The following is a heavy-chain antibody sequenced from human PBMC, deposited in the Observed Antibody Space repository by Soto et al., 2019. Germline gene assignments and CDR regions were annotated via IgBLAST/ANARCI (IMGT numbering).Heavy chain of an antibody. CDR2: IIPIFCTA. CDR3: ARDGGRHSGGIDY. J-gene: IGHJ4*02. V-gene: IGHV1-69*01. CDR1: GGTFSSYS. D-gene: IGHD1-26*01. Sequence: QVQLVQSGAEVKKPGSSVKVSCKASGGTFSSYSINWVRQAPGQGLEWMGEIIPIFCTANYAQKFQGRATITADESTSTAYMELSSLRSEDTAVYYCARDGGRHSGGIDYWGQGTLVTVSS.